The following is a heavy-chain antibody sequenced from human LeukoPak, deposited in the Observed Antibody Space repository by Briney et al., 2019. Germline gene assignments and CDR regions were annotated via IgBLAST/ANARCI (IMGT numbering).Heavy chain of an antibody. V-gene: IGHV1-18*01. J-gene: IGHJ2*01. CDR3: ARDQVALYFDL. CDR1: GYNFISYG. CDR2: ISTYDGNT. D-gene: IGHD5-12*01. Sequence: ASVKVSCKASGYNFISYGLTWVRQAPGQGLEWMGWISTYDGNTYYSQKFQGRVTMTTDTSTSTAYMELRSLRPDDTAVYYCARDQVALYFDLWGRGTLVTVSS.